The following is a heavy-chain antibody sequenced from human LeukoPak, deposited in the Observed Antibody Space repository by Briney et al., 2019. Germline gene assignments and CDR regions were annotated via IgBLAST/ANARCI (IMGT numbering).Heavy chain of an antibody. CDR2: ISSSGSGT. V-gene: IGHV3-23*01. D-gene: IGHD3-10*01. J-gene: IGHJ4*02. Sequence: GGSLRLSCAASGITFSSYAMSWVRQAPGKGLEWVSVISSSGSGTFHADSVKGRFTISRDNSKNTLYLQMNSLRAEDTAVYYCAREGGSGSYTGSFDYWGQGTLVTVSS. CDR1: GITFSSYA. CDR3: AREGGSGSYTGSFDY.